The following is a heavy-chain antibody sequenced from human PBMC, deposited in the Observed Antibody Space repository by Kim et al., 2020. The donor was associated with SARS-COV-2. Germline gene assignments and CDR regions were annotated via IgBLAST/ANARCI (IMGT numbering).Heavy chain of an antibody. Sequence: GGSLRLSCAASGFTFNTYGMHWVRQAPGKGLVWVATIKDDGSITKYADSVKGRFTISRDNAKNTLYLQINSLRVEDTALYYCARDLGYTYVDYWGQGTLVTVSS. D-gene: IGHD5-12*01. J-gene: IGHJ4*02. CDR3: ARDLGYTYVDY. V-gene: IGHV3-74*03. CDR1: GFTFNTYG. CDR2: IKDDGSIT.